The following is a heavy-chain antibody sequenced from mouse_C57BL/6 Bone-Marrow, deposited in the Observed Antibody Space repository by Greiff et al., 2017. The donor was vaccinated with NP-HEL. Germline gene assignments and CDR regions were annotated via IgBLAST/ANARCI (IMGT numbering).Heavy chain of an antibody. CDR1: GFTFSSYA. Sequence: EVMLVESGGGLVKPGGSLKLSYAASGFTFSSYAMSWVRQTPEKRLEWVATISDGGSYTYYPDNVKGRFTISRDNAKNNLYLQMSHLKSEDTAMYYCARDHWYFDVWGTGTTVTVSS. J-gene: IGHJ1*03. V-gene: IGHV5-4*01. CDR3: ARDHWYFDV. CDR2: ISDGGSYT.